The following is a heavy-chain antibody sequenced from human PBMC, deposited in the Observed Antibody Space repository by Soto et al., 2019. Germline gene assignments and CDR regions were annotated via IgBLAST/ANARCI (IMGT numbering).Heavy chain of an antibody. Sequence: QVQLVQSGAEVKKPGASVKVSCKASGYPFTGYYMHWVRQAPGQGLEWMGWINPNSGGTNYAQKFQGRVTMTRDTYISTAYMELSRLRSDDTAVYYCALIVVVPAAMMRGFDPWGQGTLVTVSS. D-gene: IGHD2-2*01. V-gene: IGHV1-2*02. J-gene: IGHJ5*02. CDR1: GYPFTGYY. CDR2: INPNSGGT. CDR3: ALIVVVPAAMMRGFDP.